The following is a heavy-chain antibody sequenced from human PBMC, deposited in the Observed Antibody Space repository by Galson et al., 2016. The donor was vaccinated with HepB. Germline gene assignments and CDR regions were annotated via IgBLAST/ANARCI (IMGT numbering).Heavy chain of an antibody. CDR3: ARGGLVRGAHGGSFDS. V-gene: IGHV6-1*01. D-gene: IGHD3-10*01. Sequence: CAISGDSVSSTSAGWSWVGQSPSRGLEWLGRTFYRSKWYYDYAISVRSRITINPDTSKNQFSLQLISVIPEDTAVYYCARGGLVRGAHGGSFDSWGQGTLVTVSS. CDR2: TFYRSKWYY. CDR1: GDSVSSTSAG. J-gene: IGHJ4*01.